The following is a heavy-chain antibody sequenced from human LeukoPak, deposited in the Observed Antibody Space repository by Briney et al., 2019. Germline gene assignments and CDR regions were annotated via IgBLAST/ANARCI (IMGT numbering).Heavy chain of an antibody. CDR1: GGSISNYY. Sequence: SETLSLTCTISGGSISNYYWSWIRQPAAKGRGWIGRSHSTGSTDYNPSLRSRVTMSVDTSKNQFSLNLSSVTVADTAVYYCARDRLGFRVDVWGKGTTVTVSS. CDR2: SHSTGST. CDR3: ARDRLGFRVDV. J-gene: IGHJ6*04. V-gene: IGHV4-4*07. D-gene: IGHD5-12*01.